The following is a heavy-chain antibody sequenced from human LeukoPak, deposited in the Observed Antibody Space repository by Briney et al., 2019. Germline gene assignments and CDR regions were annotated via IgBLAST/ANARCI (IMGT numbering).Heavy chain of an antibody. CDR2: INHSGST. V-gene: IGHV4-34*01. Sequence: PSETLSPTCAVYGGSFSGYYWSWIRQPPGKGLEWIGEINHSGSTNYNPSLKSRVTISVDTSKNQFSLKLSSVTAADTAVYYCARVWSAGLPDYWGQGTLVTVSS. CDR3: ARVWSAGLPDY. D-gene: IGHD3-10*01. J-gene: IGHJ4*02. CDR1: GGSFSGYY.